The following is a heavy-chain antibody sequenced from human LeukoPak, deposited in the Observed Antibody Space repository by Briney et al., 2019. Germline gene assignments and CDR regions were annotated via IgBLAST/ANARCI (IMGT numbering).Heavy chain of an antibody. CDR1: GFTFSRYT. CDR2: ISTSSIYK. CDR3: AKSYDFWSGYYENYFDY. J-gene: IGHJ4*02. Sequence: GGSLRLSCGASGFTFSRYTMNWVRQAPGKGLEWVASISTSSIYKYYGDPVKGRFIISRDNSKNSAYLQMDSLTPDDTAVYYCAKSYDFWSGYYENYFDYWGQGTLVTVSS. V-gene: IGHV3-21*01. D-gene: IGHD3-3*01.